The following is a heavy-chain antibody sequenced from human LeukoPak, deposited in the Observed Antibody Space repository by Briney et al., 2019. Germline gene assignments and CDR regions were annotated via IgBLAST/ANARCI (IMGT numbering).Heavy chain of an antibody. Sequence: GASVKVSCKASGGTFSSYTISWVRQAPGQGLEWMGRIIPILGIANYAQKFQGRVTITADKSTSTAYMELSSLRAEDTAVYYCARDQGYDILTGLSDYWGQGTLVTVSS. CDR3: ARDQGYDILTGLSDY. J-gene: IGHJ4*02. V-gene: IGHV1-69*04. D-gene: IGHD3-9*01. CDR2: IIPILGIA. CDR1: GGTFSSYT.